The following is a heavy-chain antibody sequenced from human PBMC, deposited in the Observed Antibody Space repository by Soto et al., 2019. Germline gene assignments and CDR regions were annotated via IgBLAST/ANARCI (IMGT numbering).Heavy chain of an antibody. CDR1: GFSFSTSQ. Sequence: PGGSLRLSCAASGFSFSTSQMDWVRQAPGKGLEWVSYINDNSRAIFYADSVKGRFTISRDNAKNLLFLQMNSLRAEDTAIYYCAKKVNSGSGSQFFDYWGQGTLVTVSS. CDR2: INDNSRAI. J-gene: IGHJ4*02. D-gene: IGHD3-10*01. V-gene: IGHV3-48*03. CDR3: AKKVNSGSGSQFFDY.